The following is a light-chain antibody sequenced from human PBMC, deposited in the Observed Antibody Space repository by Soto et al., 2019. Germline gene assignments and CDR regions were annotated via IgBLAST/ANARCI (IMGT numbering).Light chain of an antibody. CDR2: NNN. V-gene: IGLV1-44*01. CDR3: AAWDDSLNGRV. Sequence: QSVLTQPPSASGTPGRRVTISCSGSSSNIASNTVSWYQQFPGTAPKLLIYNNNQRPSGVPDRFSGSKSGTSASLAISGLQPEDEADYYCAAWDDSLNGRVFGGGTKLTVL. CDR1: SSNIASNT. J-gene: IGLJ3*02.